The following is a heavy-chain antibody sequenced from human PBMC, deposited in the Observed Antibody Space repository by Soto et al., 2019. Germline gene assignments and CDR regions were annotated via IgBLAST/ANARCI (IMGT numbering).Heavy chain of an antibody. J-gene: IGHJ3*02. CDR3: AAHCRCFQI. CDR1: GGYIRGGHFS. Sequence: TLSLTCAFSGGYIRGGHFSLSWIRRRPGTGLEWVGVIYNSGGHYYNSSLQSRVTISVDRSKNHFFLNLTSVTAADTAVDYCAAHCRCFQIWGKATKVTV. D-gene: IGHD2-15*01. V-gene: IGHV4-30-2*01. CDR2: IYNSGGH.